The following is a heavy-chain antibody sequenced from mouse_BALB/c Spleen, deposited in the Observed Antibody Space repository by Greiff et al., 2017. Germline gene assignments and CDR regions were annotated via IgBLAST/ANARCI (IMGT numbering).Heavy chain of an antibody. D-gene: IGHD2-3*01. J-gene: IGHJ2*01. CDR1: GYSFTGYY. CDR2: INPYNGAT. Sequence: EVQLQQSGPELVKPGASVKISCKASGYSFTGYYMHWVKQSHVKSLEWIGRINPYNGATSYNQNFKDKASLTVDKSSSTAYMELHSLTSEDSAVYYCARRDIYDGFDDWGQGTTLTVSS. CDR3: ARRDIYDGFDD. V-gene: IGHV1-26*01.